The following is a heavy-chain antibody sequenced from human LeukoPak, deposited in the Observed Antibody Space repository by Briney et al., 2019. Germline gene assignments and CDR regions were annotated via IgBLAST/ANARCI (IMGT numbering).Heavy chain of an antibody. Sequence: GGTLRCSCAASGFTFSSYGRSWVRQAQGKGLEWVSAISGSGGSTYYADSVKGRFTISRDNSKNTLYLQMNSLRAEDTAVYYCAKSAMVRDYYYYYYMDVWGKGTTVTISS. CDR2: ISGSGGST. CDR3: AKSAMVRDYYYYYYMDV. V-gene: IGHV3-23*01. CDR1: GFTFSSYG. D-gene: IGHD3-10*01. J-gene: IGHJ6*03.